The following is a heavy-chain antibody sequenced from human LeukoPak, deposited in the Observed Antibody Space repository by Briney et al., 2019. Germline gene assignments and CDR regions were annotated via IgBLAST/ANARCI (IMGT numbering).Heavy chain of an antibody. Sequence: GGSLRLSCAASGFTFSSYAMHWVRQAPGKGLEWAAAISYDGSNKYYADSVKGRFTISRDNSKNTLYLQMNSLRAEDTAVYYCARARAGTTVDWFDPWGQGTLVTVSS. D-gene: IGHD1-1*01. CDR1: GFTFSSYA. J-gene: IGHJ5*02. CDR3: ARARAGTTVDWFDP. CDR2: ISYDGSNK. V-gene: IGHV3-30-3*01.